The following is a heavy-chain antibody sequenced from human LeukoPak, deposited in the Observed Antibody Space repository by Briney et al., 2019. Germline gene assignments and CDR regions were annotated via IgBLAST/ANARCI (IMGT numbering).Heavy chain of an antibody. CDR3: ARHEYSGSYYGLSWFDP. CDR1: GGSISSSGCY. CDR2: IYYSGST. D-gene: IGHD1-26*01. V-gene: IGHV4-39*01. J-gene: IGHJ5*02. Sequence: SETLSLTCTVSGGSISSSGCYWGWIRQPPGTGLEWIASIYYSGSTYYNPSLKSRVTISVDTSKNQLSLKLSSLTAADTAVYYCARHEYSGSYYGLSWFDPWGQGTLVTVSS.